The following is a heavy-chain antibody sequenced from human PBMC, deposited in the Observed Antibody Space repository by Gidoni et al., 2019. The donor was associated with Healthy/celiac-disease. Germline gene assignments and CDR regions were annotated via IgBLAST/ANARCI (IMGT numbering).Heavy chain of an antibody. CDR3: ARVGGYYDSSGYYTGTWFDP. D-gene: IGHD3-22*01. CDR2: IIPIFGTA. Sequence: QVQLVQSGAEVKKPVSSVKVSCKASGGTFSSYAISWVRQAPGQGLEWMGGIIPIFGTANYAQKFQGRVTITADESTSTAYMELSSLRSEDTAVYYCARVGGYYDSSGYYTGTWFDPWGQGTLVTVSS. CDR1: GGTFSSYA. J-gene: IGHJ5*02. V-gene: IGHV1-69*01.